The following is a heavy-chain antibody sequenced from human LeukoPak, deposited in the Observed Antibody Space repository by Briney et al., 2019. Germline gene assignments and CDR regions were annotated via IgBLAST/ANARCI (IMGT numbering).Heavy chain of an antibody. J-gene: IGHJ3*02. CDR1: GYTFTSYY. CDR2: INPSGGST. V-gene: IGHV1-46*01. CDR3: ASEYKYDSSGANAFGI. Sequence: ASVKVSCKASGYTFTSYYMHWVRQAPGQGLEWMGIINPSGGSTSYAQKFQGRVTMTRDTSSSTAYMELSSLRSADTAVYYCASEYKYDSSGANAFGIWGQGTMVTVSS. D-gene: IGHD3-22*01.